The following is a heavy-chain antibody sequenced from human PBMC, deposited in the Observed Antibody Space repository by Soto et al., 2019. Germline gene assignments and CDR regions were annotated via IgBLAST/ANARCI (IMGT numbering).Heavy chain of an antibody. Sequence: GGSLRLSCAPSEFTFSTYGTTWVRQAPGKGLEWVSGIGHSSGKAFYRDSVQGRFTVSRDNAKNSLYLQMNSLRAEDTAVYYCARSWGLYCSSSRCYSPWFDPWGRGTLVTVSS. D-gene: IGHD2-2*02. CDR3: ARSWGLYCSSSRCYSPWFDP. CDR1: EFTFSTYG. J-gene: IGHJ5*02. CDR2: IGHSSGKA. V-gene: IGHV3-21*06.